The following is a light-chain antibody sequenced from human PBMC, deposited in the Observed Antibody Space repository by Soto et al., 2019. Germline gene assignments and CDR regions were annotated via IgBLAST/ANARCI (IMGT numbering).Light chain of an antibody. J-gene: IGLJ2*01. CDR3: SSYTTSSTLL. CDR1: SSDVGGYDY. Sequence: QSALTQPASVSGSPGQSITISCTGTSSDVGGYDYVSWYQQHPGKAPKLMISEVSNRPSGVSIRFSGSKSGNTASLIISGLQAEDEADYYCSSYTTSSTLLFGGGTQLTVL. V-gene: IGLV2-14*01. CDR2: EVS.